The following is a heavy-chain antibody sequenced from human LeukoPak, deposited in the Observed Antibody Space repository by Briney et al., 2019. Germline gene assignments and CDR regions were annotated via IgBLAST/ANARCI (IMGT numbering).Heavy chain of an antibody. J-gene: IGHJ5*02. CDR1: GFTFSSYS. Sequence: GGSLRLSCAASGFTFSSYSMNWVRQAPGKGLEWVSSISSSSSYIYYADSVKGRFTISRDSAKNSLYLQMNSLRAEDTAVYYCARGPLMVYGDWFDPWGQGTLVTVSS. D-gene: IGHD2-8*01. CDR2: ISSSSSYI. V-gene: IGHV3-21*01. CDR3: ARGPLMVYGDWFDP.